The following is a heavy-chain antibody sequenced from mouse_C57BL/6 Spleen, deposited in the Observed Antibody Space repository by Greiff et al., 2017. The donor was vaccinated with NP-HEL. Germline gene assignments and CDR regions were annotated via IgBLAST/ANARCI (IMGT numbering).Heavy chain of an antibody. CDR2: ISSGSSTI. D-gene: IGHD2-3*01. Sequence: EVMLVESGGGLVKPGGSLKLSCAASGFTFSDYGMHWVRQAPEKGLEWVAYISSGSSTIYYADTVKGRFTISRDNAQNTLFLQMTSLMSEDTAMYYCARHDDYFDYWGQGTTLTVSS. CDR1: GFTFSDYG. V-gene: IGHV5-17*01. CDR3: ARHDDYFDY. J-gene: IGHJ2*01.